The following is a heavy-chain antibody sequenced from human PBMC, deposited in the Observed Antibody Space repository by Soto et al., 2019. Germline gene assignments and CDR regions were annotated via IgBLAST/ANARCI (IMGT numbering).Heavy chain of an antibody. Sequence: SETLSLTCAVYGGSFSGYYWGWIRQPPGKGLEWIGEINHSGSTNYNPSLKSRVTISVDTSKNQFSLKLSSVTAADTAVYYCATRYSGYDRGSSWFDPWGQGTLVTVSS. CDR1: GGSFSGYY. J-gene: IGHJ5*02. CDR3: ATRYSGYDRGSSWFDP. D-gene: IGHD5-12*01. V-gene: IGHV4-34*01. CDR2: INHSGST.